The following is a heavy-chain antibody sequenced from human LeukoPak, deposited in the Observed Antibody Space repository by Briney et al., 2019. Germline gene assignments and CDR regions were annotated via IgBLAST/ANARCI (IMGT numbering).Heavy chain of an antibody. Sequence: GESLKISCQASGYSFTSSWIGWARQMPGKGLEWMAIINLGDSDTRYSPSFQGQVTISADKSISTVYLQWGSLKASDTAMYYCARQPGAGWFDPWGQGTLVTVSS. J-gene: IGHJ5*02. CDR1: GYSFTSSW. CDR2: INLGDSDT. D-gene: IGHD3-10*01. CDR3: ARQPGAGWFDP. V-gene: IGHV5-51*01.